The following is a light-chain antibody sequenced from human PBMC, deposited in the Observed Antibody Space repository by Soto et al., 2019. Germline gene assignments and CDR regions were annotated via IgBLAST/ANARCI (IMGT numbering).Light chain of an antibody. CDR2: WAS. V-gene: IGKV4-1*01. Sequence: DIVMTQSPDSLAVSLGERATINCKSSQSVLFSSNNKNFLAWYQQKPGQPPKLLIYWASTRGSGVPDRFSGSRYATDFTLTIRSLQAEAVPFYYCQQYYSTPHTFGQGTNVEIK. CDR1: QSVLFSSNNKNF. CDR3: QQYYSTPHT. J-gene: IGKJ1*01.